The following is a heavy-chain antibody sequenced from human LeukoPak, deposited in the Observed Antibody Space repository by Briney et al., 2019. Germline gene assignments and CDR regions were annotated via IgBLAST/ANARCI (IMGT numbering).Heavy chain of an antibody. D-gene: IGHD6-19*01. CDR2: IYYSGST. Sequence: NASETLSLTCTVSGGSISSYYWSWIRQPPGKGLEWIGYIYYSGSTNYNPSLKSRVTISVDTSKNQFSLKLSSVTAADTAVYYCARGIAVANDAFDIWGQGTMVTVSS. CDR1: GGSISSYY. V-gene: IGHV4-59*01. CDR3: ARGIAVANDAFDI. J-gene: IGHJ3*02.